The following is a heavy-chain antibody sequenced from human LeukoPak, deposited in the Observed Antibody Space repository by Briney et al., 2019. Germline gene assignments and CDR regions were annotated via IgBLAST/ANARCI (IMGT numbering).Heavy chain of an antibody. J-gene: IGHJ4*02. V-gene: IGHV3-7*01. CDR1: GFTFSSYW. Sequence: GGSLRLSCAASGFTFSSYWMSWVRQAPGKGLEWVANIKQDGSEKYYVDSVKGRFTISRDNAKNSLYLQMNSLRAEDTAVYYCAGALEVGYTSYWGQGTLVTVSS. CDR3: AGALEVGYTSY. CDR2: IKQDGSEK. D-gene: IGHD5-18*01.